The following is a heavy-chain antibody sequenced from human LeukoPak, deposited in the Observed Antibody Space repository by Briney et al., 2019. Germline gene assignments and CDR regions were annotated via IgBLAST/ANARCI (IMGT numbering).Heavy chain of an antibody. D-gene: IGHD6-13*01. Sequence: SETLSLTCTVSGGSISSYYWSWIRQPPGKGLEWIGYIYYSGGTNYNPSLKSRVTMSVDTSKNQFSLKLSSVTAADTAVYYCARGGIAARYYMDVWGKGTTVTVSS. CDR3: ARGGIAARYYMDV. CDR2: IYYSGGT. CDR1: GGSISSYY. V-gene: IGHV4-59*12. J-gene: IGHJ6*03.